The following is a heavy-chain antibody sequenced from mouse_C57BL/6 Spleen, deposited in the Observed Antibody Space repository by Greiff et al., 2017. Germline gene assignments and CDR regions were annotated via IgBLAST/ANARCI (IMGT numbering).Heavy chain of an antibody. CDR2: INPSNGGP. Sequence: VPLQQPGTELVKPGASVTLSCKASGYTFTSYWMHWVKPRPGQGLAWSGNINPSNGGPNYNEKFKSKATLTVDQSSSTAYMQLSSLTSEDYAVYYWGRSYGYDAGYFDYWGQGTALTVS. J-gene: IGHJ2*01. CDR1: GYTFTSYW. D-gene: IGHD2-2*01. V-gene: IGHV1-53*01. CDR3: GRSYGYDAGYFDY.